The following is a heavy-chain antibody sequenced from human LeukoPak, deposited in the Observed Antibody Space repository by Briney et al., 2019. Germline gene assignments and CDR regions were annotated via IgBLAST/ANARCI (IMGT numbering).Heavy chain of an antibody. CDR2: IYYSGST. CDR1: GGSISSSSYY. Sequence: PSETLSLTCTVSGGSISSSSYYWGWIRQPPGKGLEWIGGIYYSGSTYYNPSLKSRVTISVDTSKNQFSLKLSSVTAADTAVYYCARTFGGHYFDYWGQGTLVTVSS. J-gene: IGHJ4*02. D-gene: IGHD3-10*01. V-gene: IGHV4-39*01. CDR3: ARTFGGHYFDY.